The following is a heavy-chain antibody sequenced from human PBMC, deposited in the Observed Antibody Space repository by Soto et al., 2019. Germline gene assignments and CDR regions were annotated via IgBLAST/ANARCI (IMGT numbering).Heavy chain of an antibody. D-gene: IGHD3-10*01. V-gene: IGHV1-18*01. CDR1: GYPLPIYG. CDR3: ATVSGYGSGSRRFDF. Sequence: QVQVMQSGAQLTQPGASVKVSCETSGYPLPIYGLSWVRQAPGQGLEWMGWIVGDSGNTVYAQKFQGRVTMYRDTSTSTGYMELRRLTSDDSALYYCATVSGYGSGSRRFDFWGQGTLVSVSS. J-gene: IGHJ4*02. CDR2: IVGDSGNT.